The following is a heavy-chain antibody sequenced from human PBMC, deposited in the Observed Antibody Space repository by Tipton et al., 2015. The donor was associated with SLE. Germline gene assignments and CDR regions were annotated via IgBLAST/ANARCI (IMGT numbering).Heavy chain of an antibody. D-gene: IGHD3-10*01. Sequence: TLSLTCTVSGGSISSYYWSWIRQPPGKGLEWIGYIYYSGSTNYNPSLKSRVTISVHTSKNQFSLKLSSVTAADTAVYYCARGGAGITMVRGATYYYYYMDVWGKGTTVTVSS. CDR3: ARGGAGITMVRGATYYYYYMDV. J-gene: IGHJ6*03. CDR2: IYYSGST. V-gene: IGHV4-59*08. CDR1: GGSISSYY.